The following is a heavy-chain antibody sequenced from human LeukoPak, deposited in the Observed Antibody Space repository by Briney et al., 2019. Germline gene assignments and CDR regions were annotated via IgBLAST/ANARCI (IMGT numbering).Heavy chain of an antibody. CDR1: GYTFTSYG. CDR2: ISAYNGNT. Sequence: ASVKVPCKASGYTFTSYGISWVRQAPGQGLEWMGWISAYNGNTNYAQKLQGRVTMTTDTSTSTAYMELRSLRSDDTAVYYCARAEPFIAAAGTDYRGQGTLVTVSS. V-gene: IGHV1-18*01. D-gene: IGHD6-13*01. J-gene: IGHJ4*02. CDR3: ARAEPFIAAAGTDY.